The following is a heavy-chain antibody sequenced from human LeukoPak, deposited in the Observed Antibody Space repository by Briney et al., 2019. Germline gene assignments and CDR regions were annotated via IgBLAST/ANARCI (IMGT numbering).Heavy chain of an antibody. CDR3: ARAGDVLLPIR. Sequence: SETLSLTCTVSGGSISSYYWGWIRQPPGKGLEWIGSIYYSGSTYYNPSLKSRVTISVDTSKNQFSLKLSSVTAADTAVYYCARAGDVLLPIRWGQGTLVTVSS. CDR2: IYYSGST. V-gene: IGHV4-39*07. D-gene: IGHD3-10*01. J-gene: IGHJ4*02. CDR1: GGSISSYY.